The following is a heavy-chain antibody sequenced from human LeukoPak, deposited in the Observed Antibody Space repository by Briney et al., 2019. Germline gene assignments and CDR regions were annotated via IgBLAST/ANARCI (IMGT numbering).Heavy chain of an antibody. V-gene: IGHV4-4*07. J-gene: IGHJ6*03. CDR2: IYTSGST. D-gene: IGHD1-26*01. CDR3: ARGQVVGATTFYYYYMDV. CDR1: GGSISSYY. Sequence: SETLSLTCTVSGGSISSYYLSWIRQPAGKGLEWIGRIYTSGSTNYNPSLKSRVTMSVDTSKNQFSLKLSSVTAADTAVYYCARGQVVGATTFYYYYMDVWGKGTTVTVSS.